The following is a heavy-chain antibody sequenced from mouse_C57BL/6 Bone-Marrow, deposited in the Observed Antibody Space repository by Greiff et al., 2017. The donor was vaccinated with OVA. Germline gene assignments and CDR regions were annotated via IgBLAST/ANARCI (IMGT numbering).Heavy chain of an antibody. Sequence: DVHLVESGGGLVKPGGSLKLSCAASGFTFSSYAMSWVRQTPEKRLEWVATISDGGSYTYYPDNVKGRFTISRDNAKNNLYLQMSHLKSEDTAMYYCAREVRMDYWGQGTSVTVSS. J-gene: IGHJ4*01. CDR1: GFTFSSYA. D-gene: IGHD2-2*01. V-gene: IGHV5-4*01. CDR3: AREVRMDY. CDR2: ISDGGSYT.